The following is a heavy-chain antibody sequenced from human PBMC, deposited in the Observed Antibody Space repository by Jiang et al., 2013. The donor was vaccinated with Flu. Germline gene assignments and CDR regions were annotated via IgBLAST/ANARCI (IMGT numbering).Heavy chain of an antibody. CDR1: GYTFTDYY. CDR2: INPNVTGT. Sequence: SGAEVKKPGASVKVSCKASGYTFTDYYIHWVRQAPGQGLEWMGWINPNVTGTKCAQKFQGWVTLTRDTSISTAYMELSRLKSDDTAVYYCARSPRSDFWSGYYGYYFDYWGQGSLVTVSS. D-gene: IGHD3-3*01. CDR3: ARSPRSDFWSGYYGYYFDY. V-gene: IGHV1-2*04. J-gene: IGHJ4*02.